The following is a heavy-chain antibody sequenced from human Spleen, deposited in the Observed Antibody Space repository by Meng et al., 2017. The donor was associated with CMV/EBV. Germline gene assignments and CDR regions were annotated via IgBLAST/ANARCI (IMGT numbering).Heavy chain of an antibody. Sequence: GESLKISCAASGFTFSSYSMNWVRQAPGKGLEWVSSISSSSSYIYYADSVKGRFTISGDNAKNSLYLQMNSLRAEDTAVYYCARDRDSNYDYDYWGQGTLVTVSS. V-gene: IGHV3-21*01. CDR2: ISSSSSYI. CDR3: ARDRDSNYDYDY. D-gene: IGHD3-3*01. CDR1: GFTFSSYS. J-gene: IGHJ4*02.